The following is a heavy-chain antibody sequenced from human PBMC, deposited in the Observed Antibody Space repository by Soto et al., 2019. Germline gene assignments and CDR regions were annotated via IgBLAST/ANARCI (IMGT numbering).Heavy chain of an antibody. D-gene: IGHD3-16*01. V-gene: IGHV3-33*01. CDR1: GFTFSSYG. CDR2: IWYDGSNK. J-gene: IGHJ5*02. Sequence: PGGSLRLSCAASGFTFSSYGLPWVREAPGKGLEWVAVIWYDGSNKYYADSVKGRFTISRDNSKNTVYMQMKGLRAEDTAVYYCAREVLRATHNWLDPWGQGT. CDR3: AREVLRATHNWLDP.